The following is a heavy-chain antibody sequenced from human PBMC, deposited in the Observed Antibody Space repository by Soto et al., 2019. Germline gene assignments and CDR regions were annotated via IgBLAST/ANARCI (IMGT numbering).Heavy chain of an antibody. CDR1: GYTFTSYG. Sequence: QVQLVQSGAEVKKPGASVKVSCKASGYTFTSYGISWVRQAPGQGLEWMGWITAYNGNTNYAQKPQGRATMPTDTSTSTAHMERRSLRSADPAVDYWARALPPVDYWGQGTLVTVAS. V-gene: IGHV1-18*01. CDR2: ITAYNGNT. J-gene: IGHJ4*02. CDR3: ARALPPVDY.